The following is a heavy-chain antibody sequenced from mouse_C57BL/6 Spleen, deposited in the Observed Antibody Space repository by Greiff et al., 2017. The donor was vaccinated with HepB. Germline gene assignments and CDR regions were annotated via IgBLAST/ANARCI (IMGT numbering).Heavy chain of an antibody. V-gene: IGHV7-3*01. J-gene: IGHJ4*01. CDR3: ARIYYDYDGDSFYAMDY. D-gene: IGHD2-4*01. Sequence: EVHLVESGGGLVQPGGSLSLSCAASGFTFTDYYMSWVRQPPGKALEWLGFIRNKANGYTTEYSASVKGRFTISRDNSQSILYLQMNALRAEDSATYYCARIYYDYDGDSFYAMDYWGQGTSVTVSS. CDR1: GFTFTDYY. CDR2: IRNKANGYTT.